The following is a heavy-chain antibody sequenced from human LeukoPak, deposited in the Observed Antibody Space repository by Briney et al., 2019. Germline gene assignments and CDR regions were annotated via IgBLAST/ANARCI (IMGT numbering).Heavy chain of an antibody. CDR3: ARDNSVEVSTMIIFDY. J-gene: IGHJ4*02. CDR2: IYYSGST. D-gene: IGHD3-16*01. Sequence: SETLSLTCTVSGGSIRSYYWSWIRQPPGKGLEWIGYIYYSGSTNYNPSLKSRVTISVDTSKNQFSLKLSSVTAADTAVYYCARDNSVEVSTMIIFDYWGQGTLVTVSS. V-gene: IGHV4-59*01. CDR1: GGSIRSYY.